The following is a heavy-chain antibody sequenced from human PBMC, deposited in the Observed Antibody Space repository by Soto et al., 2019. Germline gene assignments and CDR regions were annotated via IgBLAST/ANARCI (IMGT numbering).Heavy chain of an antibody. J-gene: IGHJ6*02. Sequence: QVQLVQSGAEVKKPGASLKVSCKASGYTFPSYVINWVRRATGQGLEWMGWMNPNSGNTGYAQKFQGRVTMTRNTSISTAYMELSSLRSEDTAVYYCARGTTVTTSYYYYYGMDVWGQGTTVTVSS. D-gene: IGHD4-17*01. CDR1: GYTFPSYV. CDR3: ARGTTVTTSYYYYYGMDV. V-gene: IGHV1-8*01. CDR2: MNPNSGNT.